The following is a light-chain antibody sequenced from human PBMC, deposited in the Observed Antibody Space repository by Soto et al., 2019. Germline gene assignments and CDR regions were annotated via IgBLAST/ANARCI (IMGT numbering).Light chain of an antibody. CDR3: QKYNSAPLT. Sequence: IVMTQSPSTLSVSPGARAPLSCMASQSVSSNLAWYQQKPGQAPRLLIYGASTRATGIPGRFSGSGSGTEFTLTISSLQPEDVAAYYCQKYNSAPLTFGGGTKVDIK. V-gene: IGKV3-15*01. J-gene: IGKJ4*01. CDR2: GAS. CDR1: QSVSSN.